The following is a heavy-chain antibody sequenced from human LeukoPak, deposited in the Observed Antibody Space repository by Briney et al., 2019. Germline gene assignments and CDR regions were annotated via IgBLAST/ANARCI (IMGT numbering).Heavy chain of an antibody. J-gene: IGHJ4*02. CDR1: GFTFSSYG. D-gene: IGHD2-15*01. CDR3: AKDFRHCPDY. Sequence: PGGSLRLSCAASGFTFSSYGMHWVRQAPGEGLEWVAVISYDGSNKYYADSVKGRFTISRDNSKNTLYLQMNSLRAEDTAVYYCAKDFRHCPDYWGQGTLVTVSS. CDR2: ISYDGSNK. V-gene: IGHV3-30*18.